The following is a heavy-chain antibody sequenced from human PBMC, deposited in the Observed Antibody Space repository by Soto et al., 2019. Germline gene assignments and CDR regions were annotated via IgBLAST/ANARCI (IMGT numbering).Heavy chain of an antibody. V-gene: IGHV1-2*02. CDR1: GYAFTGYY. CDR2: INPNSGGT. J-gene: IGHJ6*02. D-gene: IGHD2-2*02. CDR3: AILPGAYCSSTSCYTDYYYGMDV. Sequence: ASVKVSCKASGYAFTGYYMHWVRQAPGQGLEWMGWINPNSGGTNYAQKFQGRVTMTRDTSISTAYMELSRLRSDDTAVYYCAILPGAYCSSTSCYTDYYYGMDVWGQGTTVTVSS.